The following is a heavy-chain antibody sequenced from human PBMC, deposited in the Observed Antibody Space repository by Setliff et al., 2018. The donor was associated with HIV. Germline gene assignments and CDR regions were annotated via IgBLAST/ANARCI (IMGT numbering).Heavy chain of an antibody. CDR3: ARGSREIIVPAAIDY. CDR2: ISAYNGNT. Sequence: ASVKVSCKASGYTFTSYGISWVRQAPGQGLEWMGWISAYNGNTNYAQKLQGRVTMTTDTSTSTAYMELRSLRSDDTAVYYCARGSREIIVPAAIDYWGQGTLVTVSS. CDR1: GYTFTSYG. D-gene: IGHD2-2*01. J-gene: IGHJ4*02. V-gene: IGHV1-18*01.